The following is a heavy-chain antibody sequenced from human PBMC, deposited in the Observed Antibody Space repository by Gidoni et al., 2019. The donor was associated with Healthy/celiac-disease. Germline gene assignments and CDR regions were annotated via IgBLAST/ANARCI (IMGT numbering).Heavy chain of an antibody. CDR2: INHSGST. D-gene: IGHD6-13*01. Sequence: QVQLQQWGAGLLKPSETLSLTCAVSGGSFSGYYWSWIRQPPGKGLEWIGEINHSGSTNYNPSLKSRVTISVDTSKNQFSLKLSSVTAADTAVYYCARGPEQQRGMDYWGQGTLVTVSS. CDR3: ARGPEQQRGMDY. CDR1: GGSFSGYY. V-gene: IGHV4-34*01. J-gene: IGHJ4*02.